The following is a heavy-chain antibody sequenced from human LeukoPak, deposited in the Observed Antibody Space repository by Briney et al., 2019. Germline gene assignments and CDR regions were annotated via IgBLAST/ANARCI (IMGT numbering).Heavy chain of an antibody. CDR3: ARGDDYGDYWGLY. D-gene: IGHD4-17*01. V-gene: IGHV1-18*01. Sequence: APVKVSCKASGYTFTKYGITWVRQAPGQGLEWMGWISTYNGNTNYAQKLQGRVTMTTDTSTSTAYMELRSLISDDAAVYYCARGDDYGDYWGLYWGQGTLVTASS. CDR1: GYTFTKYG. CDR2: ISTYNGNT. J-gene: IGHJ4*02.